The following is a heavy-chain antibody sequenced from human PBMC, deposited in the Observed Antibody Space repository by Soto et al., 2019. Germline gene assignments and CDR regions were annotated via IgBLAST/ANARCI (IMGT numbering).Heavy chain of an antibody. CDR2: IDNGGNT. V-gene: IGHV4-39*07. CDR1: GRIFTIKADF. D-gene: IGHD6-19*01. J-gene: IGHJ4*02. CDR3: ARSVAVPGAHIDY. Sequence: SETLSLTCTVSGRIFTIKADFWYLAWIRQPPGKGLEWIGSIDNGGNTYYNPPLKSRVIMSADTSKNQFSLRLSSVTAADTAVYFCARSVAVPGAHIDYWGQGTQVTVSS.